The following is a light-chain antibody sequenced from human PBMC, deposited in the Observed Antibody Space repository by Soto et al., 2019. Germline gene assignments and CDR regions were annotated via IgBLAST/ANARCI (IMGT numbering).Light chain of an antibody. CDR2: AAS. CDR1: QGISSY. J-gene: IGKJ3*01. V-gene: IGKV1-9*01. CDR3: QQLNSYPRGFT. Sequence: DIQLTQSPSFLSASVGDRVTITCRASQGISSYLAWYQQKPGKAHKLLIYAASTLQSGVPSRFSGSGSGTEFTLTISSLQPEDFATYYCQQLNSYPRGFTFGPGTKVDIK.